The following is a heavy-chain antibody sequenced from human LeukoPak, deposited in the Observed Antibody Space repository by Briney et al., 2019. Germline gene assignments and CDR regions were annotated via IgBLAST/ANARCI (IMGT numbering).Heavy chain of an antibody. CDR2: IYCTGTT. Sequence: SETLSLTCTVSGDPISSSTYYWGWIRQPPGKGLEWIGSIYCTGTTYYDPSFESRVTISVDTSKNQFSLKLSSVTAADTAVYYCARGMRTFDYWGQGTLVTVSS. J-gene: IGHJ4*02. V-gene: IGHV4-39*01. CDR1: GDPISSSTYY. CDR3: ARGMRTFDY.